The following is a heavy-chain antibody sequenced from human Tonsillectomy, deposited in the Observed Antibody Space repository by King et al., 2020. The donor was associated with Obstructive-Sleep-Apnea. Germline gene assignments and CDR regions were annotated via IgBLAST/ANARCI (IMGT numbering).Heavy chain of an antibody. CDR3: VKDMRHHYEHYEAALDI. CDR1: GFTFSSFA. V-gene: IGHV3-64D*06. D-gene: IGHD3-16*01. CDR2: ISSNGGTT. Sequence: VQLVESGGGLVQPGGSLRLSCSASGFTFSSFAMHWVRQAPGKGLEYVSAISSNGGTTYYADPVKGRLTILSDNSKNKLYLQMSSLRAEDSAVYYCVKDMRHHYEHYEAALDIWGHGTMVTVAS. J-gene: IGHJ3*02.